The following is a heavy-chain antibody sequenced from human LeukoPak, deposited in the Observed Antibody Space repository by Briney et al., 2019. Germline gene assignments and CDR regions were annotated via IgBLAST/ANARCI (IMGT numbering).Heavy chain of an antibody. V-gene: IGHV3-30-3*01. Sequence: GGSLRLSCAASGFTFSSYAMHWVRQAPGKGLEWVAVISYDGSNKYYADSVKGRFTISRDNSKNTLYLQMNSLGAEDTAVYYCARDHSSSSTDYWGRGTLVTVSS. CDR3: ARDHSSSSTDY. D-gene: IGHD6-13*01. CDR1: GFTFSSYA. CDR2: ISYDGSNK. J-gene: IGHJ4*02.